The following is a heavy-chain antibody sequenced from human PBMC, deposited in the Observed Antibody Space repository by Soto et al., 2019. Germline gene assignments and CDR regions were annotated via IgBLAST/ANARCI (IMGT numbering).Heavy chain of an antibody. CDR3: ARDAWGGSSDPLKY. CDR1: GGSISRYY. Sequence: QVQLQESGPGLVKPSETLSLTCTVSGGSISRYYWSWIRQAPGTGLEWIGYIYYSGSSNYNPSLRSRVTISVDTSKNQFSLRLSSVTAADTAVYYCARDAWGGSSDPLKYWGQGTLVTVSS. V-gene: IGHV4-59*01. D-gene: IGHD6-6*01. CDR2: IYYSGSS. J-gene: IGHJ4*02.